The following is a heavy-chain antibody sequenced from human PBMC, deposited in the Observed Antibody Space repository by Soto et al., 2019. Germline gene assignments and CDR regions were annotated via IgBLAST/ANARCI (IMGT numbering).Heavy chain of an antibody. CDR1: GGSFSGYY. D-gene: IGHD3-10*01. V-gene: IGHV4-34*01. CDR2: INHSGST. CDR3: ATRLRGVDV. J-gene: IGHJ3*01. Sequence: SETLSLTCAVYGGSFSGYYWNWIRQPPGKGLEWIGEINHSGSTNYNPSLKSRVTISVDTSKNQFSLKLTSVTAADTAVYYCATRLRGVDVWGQGTMVTVS.